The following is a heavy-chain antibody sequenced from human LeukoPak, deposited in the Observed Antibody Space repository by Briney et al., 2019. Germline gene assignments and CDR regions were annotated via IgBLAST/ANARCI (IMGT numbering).Heavy chain of an antibody. CDR3: ATGSGLWSPDY. Sequence: SGGSLRLSCAASGFTFSSYWMHWVRQAPGKGLVWVSRINTDGSSTSYADSVKGRFTISRDNAKNRLYVQMNSLRAGDTAVYYCATGSGLWSPDYWGQGTLVTVFS. CDR2: INTDGSST. D-gene: IGHD5-18*01. CDR1: GFTFSSYW. J-gene: IGHJ4*02. V-gene: IGHV3-74*01.